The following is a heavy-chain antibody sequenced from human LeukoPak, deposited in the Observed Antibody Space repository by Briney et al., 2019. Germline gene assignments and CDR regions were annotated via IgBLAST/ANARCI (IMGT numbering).Heavy chain of an antibody. CDR1: GGTFSSYA. CDR2: IIPIFGTA. CDR3: AREGIAAAGTPSYYYYGMDV. V-gene: IGHV1-69*05. Sequence: GASVKVSCKASGGTFSSYAISWVRQAPGQGLEWMGGIIPIFGTANYAQKLQGRVTMTTDTSTSTAYMELRSLRSDDTAVYYCAREGIAAAGTPSYYYYGMDVWGQGTTVTVSS. D-gene: IGHD6-13*01. J-gene: IGHJ6*02.